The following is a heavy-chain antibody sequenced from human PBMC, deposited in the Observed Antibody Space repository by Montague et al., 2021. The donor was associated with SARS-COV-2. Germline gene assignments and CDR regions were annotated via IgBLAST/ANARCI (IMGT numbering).Heavy chain of an antibody. J-gene: IGHJ4*02. Sequence: CAISGDSDSVNTPSRKWNRQSPAIRLDWLVMSYFMSEWYYDYAVXVKSRLTISPDTSKNQFSLQLSSVTPEDRAVYYCARDPRYSLSWSFDYWGQGTLVTVSS. V-gene: IGHV6-1*01. CDR1: GDSDSVNTPS. CDR3: ARDPRYSLSWSFDY. CDR2: SYFMSEWYY. D-gene: IGHD6-13*01.